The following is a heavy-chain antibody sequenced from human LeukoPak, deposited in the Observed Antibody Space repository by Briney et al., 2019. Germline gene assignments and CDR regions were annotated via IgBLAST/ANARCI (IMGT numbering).Heavy chain of an antibody. J-gene: IGHJ4*02. CDR3: ARRAGAYSHPYDY. V-gene: IGHV3-23*01. CDR1: GFTFSSYA. Sequence: PGGSLRLSCAASGFTFSSYAMSWVRQAPGKGLEWVSAISGSGGSTYYADSVEGRFSISRDNSKNTLYLQMNSLRAENTAVYYCARRAGAYSHPYDYWGQGTLVTVSS. D-gene: IGHD4/OR15-4a*01. CDR2: ISGSGGST.